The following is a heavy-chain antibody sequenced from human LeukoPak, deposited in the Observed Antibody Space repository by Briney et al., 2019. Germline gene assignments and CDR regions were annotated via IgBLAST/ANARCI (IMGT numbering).Heavy chain of an antibody. CDR2: IDSDGSGT. CDR1: GFTFYTYS. D-gene: IGHD5-12*01. V-gene: IGHV3-74*01. Sequence: GGSLRLSCAASGFTFYTYSMNWVRQAPGKGLVWVSRIDSDGSGTNYADSVKGRFTISRDNAKNTLYLQMNSLRAEDTAVYYCASVYSGYDDYWGQGTLVTVSS. J-gene: IGHJ4*02. CDR3: ASVYSGYDDY.